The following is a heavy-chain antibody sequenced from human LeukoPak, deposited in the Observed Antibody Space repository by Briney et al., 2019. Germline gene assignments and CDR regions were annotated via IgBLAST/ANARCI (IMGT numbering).Heavy chain of an antibody. CDR1: GFTFGSYW. D-gene: IGHD3-9*01. V-gene: IGHV3-7*01. J-gene: IGHJ4*02. Sequence: GGSLRLSCAASGFTFGSYWMSWVRQAPGKGLEWVANINQDGSAKNYVDSVKGRFTISRDNSKNTLYLQMNSLRAEDTAVYYCARSGKIYFDWLLDYWGQGTLVTVSS. CDR2: INQDGSAK. CDR3: ARSGKIYFDWLLDY.